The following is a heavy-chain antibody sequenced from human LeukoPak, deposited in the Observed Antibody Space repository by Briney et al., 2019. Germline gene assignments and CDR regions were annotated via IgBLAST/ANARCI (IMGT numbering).Heavy chain of an antibody. J-gene: IGHJ6*02. CDR3: ARTPGGMDV. Sequence: SETLSLTCTVSGGFISSYYWSWIRRPPGKGLEWIGYIYYSGSTIYNPSLKSRVTIVDTSRNQFSLKLNSVTAADTAVYYCARTPGGMDVWGQGTTVTVSS. V-gene: IGHV4-59*01. CDR2: IYYSGST. CDR1: GGFISSYY.